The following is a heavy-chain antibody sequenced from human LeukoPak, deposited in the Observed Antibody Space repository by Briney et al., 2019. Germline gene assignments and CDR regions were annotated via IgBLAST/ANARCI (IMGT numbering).Heavy chain of an antibody. CDR2: ISGSGGST. CDR1: GFTLNYA. J-gene: IGHJ4*02. D-gene: IGHD3-22*01. CDR3: AKHADGSGRPRAGFDH. V-gene: IGHV3-23*01. Sequence: GGSLRLSCAASGFTLNYAMTWARQPPGKGLEWVSAISGSGGSTYYADSVKGRFTISKDNSKNTLYLLMSSLRPEDTAVYYCAKHADGSGRPRAGFDHWGQGTLVTVSS.